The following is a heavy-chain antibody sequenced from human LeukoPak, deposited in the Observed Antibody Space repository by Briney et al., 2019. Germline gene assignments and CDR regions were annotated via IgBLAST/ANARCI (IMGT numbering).Heavy chain of an antibody. CDR3: ARQEQLVKSYFDP. CDR1: GFTFDDYA. D-gene: IGHD6-13*01. J-gene: IGHJ5*02. V-gene: IGHV3-9*03. Sequence: GGSLRLSCAASGFTFDDYAMHWVRQAPGKGLEWVSGISWNSGSIGYADSVKGRFTISRDNAKNSLYLQMNSLRAEDMALYYCARQEQLVKSYFDPWGQGTLVTVSS. CDR2: ISWNSGSI.